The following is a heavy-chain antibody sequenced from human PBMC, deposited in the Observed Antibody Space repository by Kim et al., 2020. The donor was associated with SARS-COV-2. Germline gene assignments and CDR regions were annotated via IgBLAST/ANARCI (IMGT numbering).Heavy chain of an antibody. V-gene: IGHV4-34*01. CDR1: GGSFSGYY. J-gene: IGHJ5*02. D-gene: IGHD1-7*01. CDR2: INHSGST. Sequence: SETLSLTCAVYGGSFSGYYWSWIRQPPGKGLEWIGEINHSGSTNYNPSLKSRVTISVDTSKNQFSLKLSSVTAADTAVYYCARGGNNWNYVAYNWFDPWGQGTLVTVSS. CDR3: ARGGNNWNYVAYNWFDP.